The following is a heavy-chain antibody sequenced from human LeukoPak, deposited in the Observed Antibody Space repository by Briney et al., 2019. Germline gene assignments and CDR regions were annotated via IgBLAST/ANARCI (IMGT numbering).Heavy chain of an antibody. CDR2: ISSSSSYI. V-gene: IGHV3-21*01. J-gene: IGHJ5*02. CDR3: AREKPIVGATTRWFDP. D-gene: IGHD1-26*01. CDR1: GFTFSSYS. Sequence: GGSLRLSCAVSGFTFSSYSMNWVRQAPGKGLEWVSSISSSSSYIYYADSVKGRFTISRDNAKNSLYLQMNSLRAEDTAVYYCAREKPIVGATTRWFDPWGQGTLVTVSS.